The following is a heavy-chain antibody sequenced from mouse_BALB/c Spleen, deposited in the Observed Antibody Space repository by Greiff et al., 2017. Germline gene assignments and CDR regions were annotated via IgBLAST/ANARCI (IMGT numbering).Heavy chain of an antibody. CDR3: ARRWDKDYYAMDY. V-gene: IGHV1S81*02. Sequence: QVQLQQPGAELVKPGASVKLSCKASGYTFTSYWMHWVKQRPGQGLEWIGEINPSNGRTNYNEKFKSKATLTVDKSSSTAYMQLSSLTSEDSAVYYCARRWDKDYYAMDYGGQGTSVTVSS. D-gene: IGHD2-3*01. CDR2: INPSNGRT. CDR1: GYTFTSYW. J-gene: IGHJ4*01.